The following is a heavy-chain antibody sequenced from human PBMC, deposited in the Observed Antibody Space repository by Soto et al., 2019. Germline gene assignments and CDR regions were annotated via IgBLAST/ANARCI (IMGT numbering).Heavy chain of an antibody. V-gene: IGHV4-4*02. CDR1: GGSISSSNW. CDR2: IYHSGST. J-gene: IGHJ5*02. CDR3: ARARRAGYSSSWYGVGWFDP. D-gene: IGHD6-13*01. Sequence: SETLSLTCAVSGGSISSSNWWSWVRQPPGKGLEWIGEIYHSGSTNYNPSLKSRVTISVDKSKNQFSLKLSSVTAADTAVYYCARARRAGYSSSWYGVGWFDPWGQGTLVTVSS.